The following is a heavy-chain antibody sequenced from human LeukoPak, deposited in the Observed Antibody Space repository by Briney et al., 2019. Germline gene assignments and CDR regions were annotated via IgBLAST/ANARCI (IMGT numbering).Heavy chain of an antibody. Sequence: PGGSLRLSCAASGFTFSGFGMHWVRQAPGRGLEWVAVIWYDGSNKYYADSVKGRFTISRDNPKNTLYVQMNSLRAEDTAVYYCAKRYFDYWGQGTLVTVSS. CDR2: IWYDGSNK. J-gene: IGHJ4*02. V-gene: IGHV3-33*06. CDR1: GFTFSGFG. CDR3: AKRYFDY.